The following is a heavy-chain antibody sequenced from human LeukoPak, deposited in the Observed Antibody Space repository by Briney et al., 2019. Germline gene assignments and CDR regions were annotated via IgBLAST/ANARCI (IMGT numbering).Heavy chain of an antibody. CDR1: GFTVSSNY. V-gene: IGHV3-66*02. CDR3: ARSVGPTGINAFDI. D-gene: IGHD1-26*01. Sequence: GGSLRLSCAASGFTVSSNYMSWVRQAPGKGLQWVSVIYSGGSTYYADSVKGRFTISRDNSKNTLYLQVNSLRAEDTAVYYCARSVGPTGINAFDIWGQGTMVTVSS. J-gene: IGHJ3*02. CDR2: IYSGGST.